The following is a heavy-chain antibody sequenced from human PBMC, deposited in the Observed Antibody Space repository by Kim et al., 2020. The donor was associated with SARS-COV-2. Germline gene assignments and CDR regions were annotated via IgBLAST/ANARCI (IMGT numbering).Heavy chain of an antibody. D-gene: IGHD3-3*01. CDR1: GGSFSDYY. CDR2: INHRGST. CDR3: ARGLIGSGVSSYDYGLDV. J-gene: IGHJ6*02. Sequence: SETLSLTCAVYGGSFSDYYWSWIRQPPGKGLEWIGEINHRGSTNYNTSLNSRVTISLDTSKNQFSLILRSVTAADTAVYYCARGLIGSGVSSYDYGLDVWGLWTTVTVSS. V-gene: IGHV4-34*01.